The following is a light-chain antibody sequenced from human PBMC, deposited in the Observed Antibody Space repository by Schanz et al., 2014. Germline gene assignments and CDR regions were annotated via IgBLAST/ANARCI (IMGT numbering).Light chain of an antibody. CDR2: GAS. CDR3: QQYNNWPIT. V-gene: IGKV3-15*01. CDR1: QSVSSS. J-gene: IGKJ5*01. Sequence: EIVLTQSPGTLSLSPGERATLSCRASQSVSSSSLAWYQQKPGQAPRLLIFGASTRATGIPGRFSGSGSGTEFTLTISSLQSEDSAVYYCQQYNNWPITFGQGTRLEIK.